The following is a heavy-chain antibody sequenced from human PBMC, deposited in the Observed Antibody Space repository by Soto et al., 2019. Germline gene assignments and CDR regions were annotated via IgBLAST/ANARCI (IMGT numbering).Heavy chain of an antibody. CDR2: IRSKTNSYAT. D-gene: IGHD3-22*01. CDR3: TRDPRNYYDSIGSANWFDP. CDR1: GFTFSGSA. Sequence: GGSLRLSCAASGFTFSGSAMHWVRQASGKGLEWVGRIRSKTNSYATAYTASVKGRFTISRDDSKDTAYLQLNSLKTEDTAVYYCTRDPRNYYDSIGSANWFDPWGQGALVTVSS. J-gene: IGHJ5*02. V-gene: IGHV3-73*01.